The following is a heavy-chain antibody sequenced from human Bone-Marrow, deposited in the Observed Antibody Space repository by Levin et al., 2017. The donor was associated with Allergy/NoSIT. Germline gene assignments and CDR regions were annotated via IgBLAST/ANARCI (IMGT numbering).Heavy chain of an antibody. CDR2: ISGSGGST. D-gene: IGHD2-2*01. CDR3: AKESCSSTSCPRSYYYYYGMDV. Sequence: GGSLRLSCAASGFTFSSYAMSWVRQAPGKGLEWVSAISGSGGSTYYADSVKGRFTISRDNSKNTLYLQMNSLRAEDTAVYYCAKESCSSTSCPRSYYYYYGMDVWGQGTTVTVSS. J-gene: IGHJ6*02. V-gene: IGHV3-23*01. CDR1: GFTFSSYA.